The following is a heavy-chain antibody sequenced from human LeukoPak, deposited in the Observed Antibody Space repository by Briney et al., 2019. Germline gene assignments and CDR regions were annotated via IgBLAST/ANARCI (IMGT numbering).Heavy chain of an antibody. J-gene: IGHJ4*02. D-gene: IGHD3-22*01. CDR2: VRFDTSQI. Sequence: GGSLRLSCPASGFSFRTYGMHWVRQAPGKGLEWVAFVRFDTSQIYYADSVKGRFTISRDNSKSTLYLQMDSLRAEDTAVYYCAKDTLRSAEGYFWGQGILVTVSS. CDR1: GFSFRTYG. V-gene: IGHV3-30*02. CDR3: AKDTLRSAEGYF.